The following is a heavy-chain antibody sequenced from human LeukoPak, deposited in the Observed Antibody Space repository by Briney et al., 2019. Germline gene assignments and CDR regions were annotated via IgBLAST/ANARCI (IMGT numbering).Heavy chain of an antibody. D-gene: IGHD3-22*01. CDR2: IYYSWSP. CDR3: ARYYYDSSGYLDY. J-gene: IGHJ4*02. V-gene: IGHV4-59*01. CDR1: GGSISSYY. Sequence: SETLSLTCTVSGGSISSYYWSWIRQPPGKGLEWIGYIYYSWSPNYNPSLKSRVTISVDTSKNQFSLKLSSVTAADTAVYYCARYYYDSSGYLDYWGQGTLVTVSS.